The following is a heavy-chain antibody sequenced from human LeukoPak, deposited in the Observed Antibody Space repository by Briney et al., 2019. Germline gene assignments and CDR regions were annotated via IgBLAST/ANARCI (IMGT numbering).Heavy chain of an antibody. CDR1: GFIFSDSW. Sequence: GGSLRLSCAASGFIFSDSWMSWVRQAPGKGLEWVANMNQDGSEKDYVDSVKGRFTISRDNARNSLYLQMGSLRAEDTAVYYCATYTHWVAGDVWGQGTTVTVSS. J-gene: IGHJ6*02. V-gene: IGHV3-7*01. D-gene: IGHD3-16*01. CDR2: MNQDGSEK. CDR3: ATYTHWVAGDV.